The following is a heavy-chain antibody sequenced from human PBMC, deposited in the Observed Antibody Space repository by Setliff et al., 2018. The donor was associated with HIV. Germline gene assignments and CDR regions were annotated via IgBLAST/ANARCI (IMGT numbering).Heavy chain of an antibody. CDR3: ARATEAGTIDY. J-gene: IGHJ4*02. CDR2: INPSGGGT. V-gene: IGHV1-46*01. D-gene: IGHD1-1*01. Sequence: ASVKVSCKASGYTFTSYYMHWVRRAPGQGLEWMGIINPSGGGTTYARKFQGRVTVTRDASTTTVYMELSGLRSEDTAVYYCARATEAGTIDYWGQGTRVTVSS. CDR1: GYTFTSYY.